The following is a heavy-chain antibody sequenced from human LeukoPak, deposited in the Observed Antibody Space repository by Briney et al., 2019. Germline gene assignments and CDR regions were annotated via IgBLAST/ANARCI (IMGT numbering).Heavy chain of an antibody. CDR1: GYTFTSYD. Sequence: GASVKVSCKASGYTFTSYDINWVRQATGQGLEWMGWMNPNSGNTGYAQKFQGRVTITRNTSISTAYMELSSLRSEDTAVYYCARVGSGYCSGGSCYPLDYWGQGTLVTVSS. CDR2: MNPNSGNT. CDR3: ARVGSGYCSGGSCYPLDY. V-gene: IGHV1-8*03. J-gene: IGHJ4*02. D-gene: IGHD2-15*01.